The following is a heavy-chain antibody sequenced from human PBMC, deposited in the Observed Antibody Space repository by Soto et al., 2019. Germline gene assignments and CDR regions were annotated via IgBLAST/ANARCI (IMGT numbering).Heavy chain of an antibody. V-gene: IGHV1-69*06. CDR2: IIPIFGTA. D-gene: IGHD3-22*01. CDR3: ARTYHYDSSGRDVDAFDI. Sequence: SGAEVKKPGSSVKVSCKASGGTFSSYAISWVRQAPGQGLEWMGGIIPIFGTANYAQKFQGRVTITADKSTSTAYMELSSLRSEDTAVYYCARTYHYDSSGRDVDAFDIWGQGTMVTVSS. CDR1: GGTFSSYA. J-gene: IGHJ3*02.